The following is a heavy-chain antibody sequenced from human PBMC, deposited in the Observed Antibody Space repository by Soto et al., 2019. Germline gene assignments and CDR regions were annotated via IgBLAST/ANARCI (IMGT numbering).Heavy chain of an antibody. CDR1: GFTFSSYS. V-gene: IGHV3-21*01. Sequence: LSLTCAASGFTFSSYSMNWVRQAPGKGLEWVSSISSSSSYIYYADSVKGRFTISRDNAKNSLYLQMNSLRAEDTAVYYCARDPGYYDSSGDYWGQGTLVTVSS. J-gene: IGHJ4*02. D-gene: IGHD3-22*01. CDR2: ISSSSSYI. CDR3: ARDPGYYDSSGDY.